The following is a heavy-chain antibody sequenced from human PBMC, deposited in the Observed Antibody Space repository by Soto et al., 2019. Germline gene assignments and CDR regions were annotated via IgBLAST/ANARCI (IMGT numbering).Heavy chain of an antibody. CDR3: ARDYYGMDV. Sequence: SETLSLTCTVSGGSISSGGYSWTWLRQSPGKGLEWIGYTYQSGSAFYNPSLKSRVTISVDRSKNQFSLNLTSVTAADTAVYYCARDYYGMDVWGQGTTVTVSS. CDR2: TYQSGSA. CDR1: GGSISSGGYS. V-gene: IGHV4-30-2*06. J-gene: IGHJ6*02.